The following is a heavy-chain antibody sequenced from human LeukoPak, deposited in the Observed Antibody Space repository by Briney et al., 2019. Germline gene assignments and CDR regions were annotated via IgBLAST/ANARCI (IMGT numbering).Heavy chain of an antibody. V-gene: IGHV1-8*03. J-gene: IGHJ3*02. CDR1: GYTFTSYD. Sequence: APVKVSCKASGYTFTSYDINWVRQATGQGLEWMGWMNPNSGNTGYAQKFQGRVTITRNTSISTAYMELSSLRSEDTAVYYCARVSLDDAFDIWGQGTMVTVSS. CDR3: ARVSLDDAFDI. CDR2: MNPNSGNT. D-gene: IGHD5/OR15-5a*01.